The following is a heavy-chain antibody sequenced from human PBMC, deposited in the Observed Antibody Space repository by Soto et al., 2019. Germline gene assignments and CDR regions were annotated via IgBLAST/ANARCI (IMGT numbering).Heavy chain of an antibody. CDR3: AKDQASGQGSFDS. J-gene: IGHJ4*02. Sequence: LRLSCAASGFTFNIYGMHWVRQAPDKGLEWVALISYDGSNQYYADSVKGRFTISRDNSKNTLFLQMNSLRADDTAVYYCAKDQASGQGSFDSWGQGTLVPVSS. CDR2: ISYDGSNQ. V-gene: IGHV3-30*18. CDR1: GFTFNIYG.